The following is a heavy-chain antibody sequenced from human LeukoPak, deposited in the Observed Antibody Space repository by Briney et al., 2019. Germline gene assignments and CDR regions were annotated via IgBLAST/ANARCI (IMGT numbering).Heavy chain of an antibody. CDR1: GFSFSDYY. J-gene: IGHJ4*02. Sequence: PGGSLRLSCEASGFSFSDYYMSWIRQPPGKGLEWIAYIRSGATTIYYADSVKGRFTISRDDAKNSLFLQMNSLRAEDTAIYYCATINFRPYWGQGTLVTVSS. CDR3: ATINFRPY. D-gene: IGHD1-1*01. CDR2: IRSGATTI. V-gene: IGHV3-11*01.